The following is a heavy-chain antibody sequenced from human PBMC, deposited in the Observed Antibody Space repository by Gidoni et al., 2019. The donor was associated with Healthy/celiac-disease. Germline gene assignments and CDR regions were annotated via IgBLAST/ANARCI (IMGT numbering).Heavy chain of an antibody. V-gene: IGHV3-23*01. CDR2: ISGSGGST. D-gene: IGHD1-26*01. J-gene: IGHJ4*02. CDR3: ATGALSGSYWGSDY. CDR1: GFTFSSYA. Sequence: EVQLLESGGGLVQPGGSLRLSCAASGFTFSSYAMSWVRQAPGKGLEWVSAISGSGGSTYYANSVKGRFTISRDNSKNTLYLQMNSLRAEDTAVYYCATGALSGSYWGSDYWGQGTLVTVSS.